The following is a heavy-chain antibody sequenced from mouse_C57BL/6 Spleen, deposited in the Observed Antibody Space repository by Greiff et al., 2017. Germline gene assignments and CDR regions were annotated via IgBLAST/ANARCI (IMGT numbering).Heavy chain of an antibody. D-gene: IGHD1-1*01. CDR3: ARSNYYDSSLYAMDY. Sequence: QVQLQQPGAELVRPGPSVKVSCKASGYAFTNYLIEWVKQRPGQGLEWIGVINPGSGGTKYNEKFKGKATLTSDKYSSTAYMQLSSLTSEDSAVYFCARSNYYDSSLYAMDYWGQGTSVTVSS. CDR2: INPGSGGT. J-gene: IGHJ4*01. V-gene: IGHV1-54*01. CDR1: GYAFTNYL.